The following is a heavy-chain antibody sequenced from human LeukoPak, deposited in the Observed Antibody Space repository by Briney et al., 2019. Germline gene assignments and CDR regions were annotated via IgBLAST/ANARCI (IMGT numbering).Heavy chain of an antibody. CDR2: LSSSGSAF. Sequence: GGSLRLSCEDSGFTFRSYEMNWVRQAPGKGLEWIAYLSSSGSAFSYADSVRGRFTISRDNSKNTVYLQMNSLRAEDTAVYYCASHDYYESSLGYYFGYWGQGTLVTVSS. CDR3: ASHDYYESSLGYYFGY. D-gene: IGHD3-22*01. J-gene: IGHJ4*02. V-gene: IGHV3-48*03. CDR1: GFTFRSYE.